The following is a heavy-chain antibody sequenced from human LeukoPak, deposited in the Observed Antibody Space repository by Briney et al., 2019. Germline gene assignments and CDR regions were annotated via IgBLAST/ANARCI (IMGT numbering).Heavy chain of an antibody. CDR3: AKDRDY. V-gene: IGHV3-23*01. J-gene: IGHJ4*02. CDR1: GFTFSSCA. CDR2: ISESGDAT. Sequence: GGSLRLSCAASGFTFSSCAMSWVRQAPGKGLEWVSAISESGDATYYADSVGGRFTISRDNSKNTLYLQTNRLRVDDTAIYYCAKDRDYWGQGTLVTVSS.